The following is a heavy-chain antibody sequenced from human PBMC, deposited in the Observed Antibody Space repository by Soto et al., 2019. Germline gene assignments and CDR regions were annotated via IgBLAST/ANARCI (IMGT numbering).Heavy chain of an antibody. CDR1: GGSISTNTYS. CDR2: IYYSGST. J-gene: IGHJ1*01. D-gene: IGHD6-13*01. Sequence: QLQLQESGPGLVKPSETLSLTCTVSGGSISTNTYSWAWIRQPPGRGLEWIGTIYYSGSTYYNPSLKSRVTMSVDTSENQFSLKLSSVTAADTSVYYCARASIAATGTGGRYFQHWGQGTLVTVS. V-gene: IGHV4-39*01. CDR3: ARASIAATGTGGRYFQH.